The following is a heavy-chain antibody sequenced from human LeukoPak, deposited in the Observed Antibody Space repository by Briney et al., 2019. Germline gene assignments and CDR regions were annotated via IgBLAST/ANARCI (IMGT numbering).Heavy chain of an antibody. CDR2: INPSGGST. CDR3: ARASGCSGGSCYSGDYYYYMDV. Sequence: PGASVKVSCKASGYTFTSYYMHWVRQAPGQGLEWMGIINPSGGSTSYAQKFQGRVTMTRDTSKSTVYMELSSLRSEDTAVYYCARASGCSGGSCYSGDYYYYMDVWGKGTTVTVSS. CDR1: GYTFTSYY. D-gene: IGHD2-15*01. V-gene: IGHV1-46*01. J-gene: IGHJ6*03.